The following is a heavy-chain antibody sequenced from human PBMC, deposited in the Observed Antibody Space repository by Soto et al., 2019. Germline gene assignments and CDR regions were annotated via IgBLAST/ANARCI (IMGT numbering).Heavy chain of an antibody. CDR3: ARGGWRQIDY. V-gene: IGHV4-59*08. D-gene: IGHD3-3*01. CDR1: GGSIGSYY. J-gene: IGHJ4*02. Sequence: QVQLQESGPGLVKPSETLSLTCSVSGGSIGSYYWSWIRQPPGKGLEWIGYIYYSGRTNYNPSLKSRVTISVDTSKNPFSLKLSSVTAADTAVYYCARGGWRQIDYWGQGTLVTVSS. CDR2: IYYSGRT.